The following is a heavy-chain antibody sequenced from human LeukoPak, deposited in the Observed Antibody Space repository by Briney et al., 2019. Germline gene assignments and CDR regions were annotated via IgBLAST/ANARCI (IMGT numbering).Heavy chain of an antibody. CDR2: IYPGDPDT. D-gene: IGHD3-9*01. CDR3: ARCYDILTGYYNT. CDR1: GYSFTSYW. V-gene: IGHV5-51*01. J-gene: IGHJ4*02. Sequence: GESLKISCKGSGYSFTSYWIGWVRQMPGKGLEWMGIIYPGDPDTRYSPSFQGQVTISADKSISTAYLQWSSLKASDTAMYYCARCYDILTGYYNTWGQGTLVTVSS.